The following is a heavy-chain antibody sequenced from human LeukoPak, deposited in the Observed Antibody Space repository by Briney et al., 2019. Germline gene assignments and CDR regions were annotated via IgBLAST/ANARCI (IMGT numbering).Heavy chain of an antibody. Sequence: SLRLSCAASGFTFDDYAMHWVRQAPGKGLEWVSGISWNSGSIGYADSVKGRFTISRDNAKNSLYLQMNSLRAEDTALYYCAKDIRSAILGTFDPWGQGTLVTVSS. CDR1: GFTFDDYA. CDR3: AKDIRSAILGTFDP. V-gene: IGHV3-9*01. D-gene: IGHD3-3*01. CDR2: ISWNSGSI. J-gene: IGHJ5*02.